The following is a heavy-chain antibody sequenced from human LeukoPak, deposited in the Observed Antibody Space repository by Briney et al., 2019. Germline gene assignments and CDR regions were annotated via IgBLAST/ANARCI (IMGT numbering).Heavy chain of an antibody. CDR3: ATSQGSWPDYFDY. D-gene: IGHD6-13*01. J-gene: IGHJ4*02. V-gene: IGHV3-11*04. Sequence: KPGGSLRLSCAASGFTFSDSYMTWIRQAPGKGLEWVSYISNSGSSIYYADSVKGRFTISRDNAKNSLFLQMNSLRAEDTAVYYCATSQGSWPDYFDYWGQGTLVTVSS. CDR2: ISNSGSSI. CDR1: GFTFSDSY.